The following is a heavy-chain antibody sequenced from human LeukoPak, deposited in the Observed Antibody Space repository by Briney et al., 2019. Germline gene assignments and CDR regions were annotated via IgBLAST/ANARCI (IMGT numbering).Heavy chain of an antibody. CDR2: ISSIGTT. CDR3: ARESRVSTLRAFDI. V-gene: IGHV4-30-4*07. CDR1: GGSLSSGAYS. J-gene: IGHJ3*02. Sequence: SETLSLTCAVSGGSLSSGAYSWSWIRQPPGKGLEWIGHISSIGTTYYNPSLRSRVTMSVDTSKNQFSLTLSSVTSADTAVYYCARESRVSTLRAFDIWGQGTMVIVSS. D-gene: IGHD5/OR15-5a*01.